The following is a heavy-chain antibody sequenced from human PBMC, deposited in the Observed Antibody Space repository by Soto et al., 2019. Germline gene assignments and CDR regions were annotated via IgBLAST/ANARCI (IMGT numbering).Heavy chain of an antibody. CDR2: IIPIVGTA. J-gene: IGHJ5*02. D-gene: IGHD4-17*01. CDR1: GGTFSSYA. CDR3: AGGGVEPATVTTREYNWFDP. Sequence: QVQLVQSGAEVKKPGSSVKVSCTASGGTFSSYAISWVRQAPGQGLEWMGGIIPIVGTANYAQKFQGRVTITADESTSTAYMELSSLRSEETAVDDCAGGGVEPATVTTREYNWFDPWGQGALVTVSS. V-gene: IGHV1-69*01.